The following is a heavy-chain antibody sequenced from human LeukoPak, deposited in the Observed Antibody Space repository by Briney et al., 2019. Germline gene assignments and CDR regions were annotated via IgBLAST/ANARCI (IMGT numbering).Heavy chain of an antibody. J-gene: IGHJ4*02. CDR2: ISSSSSTI. D-gene: IGHD1-26*01. CDR1: GFTFSSYS. CDR3: ARDRGGSYYGSPYYFDY. V-gene: IGHV3-48*02. Sequence: GGSLRLSCAASGFTFSSYSMNWIRQAPGKGLEWVSYISSSSSTIYYADSVKGRFTISRDNAKNSLYLQMNSLRDEDTAVYYCARDRGGSYYGSPYYFDYWGQGTLVTVSS.